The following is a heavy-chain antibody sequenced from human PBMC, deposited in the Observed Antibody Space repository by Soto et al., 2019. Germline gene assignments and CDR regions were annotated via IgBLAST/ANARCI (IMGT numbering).Heavy chain of an antibody. Sequence: QGQLVQSGGEVKKPGASVKVSCKASGYTFTSNGISWVRQAPGQGLEWMGWISGYNGDTDYAQKFQGRVTMTTDTSTSTAYMELSSLRSEDTAVYYCARVAVAARPRWYNWFDPWGQGTLVTVSS. J-gene: IGHJ5*02. CDR3: ARVAVAARPRWYNWFDP. V-gene: IGHV1-18*04. CDR1: GYTFTSNG. CDR2: ISGYNGDT. D-gene: IGHD2-15*01.